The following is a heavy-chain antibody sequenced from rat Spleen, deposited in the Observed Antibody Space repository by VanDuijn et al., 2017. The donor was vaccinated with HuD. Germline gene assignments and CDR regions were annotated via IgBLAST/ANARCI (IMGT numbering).Heavy chain of an antibody. V-gene: IGHV5-29*01. J-gene: IGHJ2*01. D-gene: IGHD4-3*01. Sequence: EVQLVESGGGLVQPGRYLKLSCAASGFTFSHYYMAWVRQAPTKGLEWVATIGFDGYNTYYRDSVKCRFTISRDNAKSTLYLQMDSLRSEDTATYYCASRFDFDYWGQGVMVTVSS. CDR1: GFTFSHYY. CDR3: ASRFDFDY. CDR2: IGFDGYNT.